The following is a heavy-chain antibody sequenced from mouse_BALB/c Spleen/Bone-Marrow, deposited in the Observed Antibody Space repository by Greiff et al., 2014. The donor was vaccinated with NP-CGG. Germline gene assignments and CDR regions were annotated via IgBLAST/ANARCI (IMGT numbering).Heavy chain of an antibody. CDR2: IDPANGNT. V-gene: IGHV14-3*02. CDR3: AGSTGGPKGFAY. CDR1: GFNIKDTY. Sequence: VQLKESGAELVKPGASVKLSCTASGFNIKDTYMHWVKQRPEQGLEWIGRIDPANGNTKYDPKFQGKATITADTSSNTAYLQRSSLTSEDTAVYYSAGSTGGPKGFAYWGQGTLVTVSA. J-gene: IGHJ3*01.